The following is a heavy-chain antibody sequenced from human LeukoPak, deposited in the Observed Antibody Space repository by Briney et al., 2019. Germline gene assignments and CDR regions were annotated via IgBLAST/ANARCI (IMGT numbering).Heavy chain of an antibody. V-gene: IGHV3-30*02. CDR1: GFSFSSCG. Sequence: GGSLRLSCAGSGFSFSSCGMHWVRQAPGKGLEWMAFIRSDGSNKYYADSVKGRFTISRDNSKNTLYLQMNSLRAEDTAVYYCARILDSAWGELGYWGQGTLVTVSS. CDR2: IRSDGSNK. D-gene: IGHD6-19*01. CDR3: ARILDSAWGELGY. J-gene: IGHJ4*02.